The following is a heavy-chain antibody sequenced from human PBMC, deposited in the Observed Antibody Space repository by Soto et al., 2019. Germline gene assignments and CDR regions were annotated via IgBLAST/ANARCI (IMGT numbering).Heavy chain of an antibody. Sequence: QVQLVQSGAEVKKPGASVKVSCKASGYTFTSYAMHWVRQAPGQRLEWMGWINAGNGNTKYSQKFQGRVTITRDTSASTAYMELSSLRSEDTAVYYCARRVGRSWDGTWFDPWGQGTLVTVSS. D-gene: IGHD6-13*01. CDR2: INAGNGNT. V-gene: IGHV1-3*01. J-gene: IGHJ5*02. CDR3: ARRVGRSWDGTWFDP. CDR1: GYTFTSYA.